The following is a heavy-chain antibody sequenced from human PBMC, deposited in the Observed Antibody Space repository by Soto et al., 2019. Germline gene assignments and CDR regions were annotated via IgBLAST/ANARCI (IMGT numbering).Heavy chain of an antibody. CDR2: IKQDGSEK. CDR1: GFTFSSYW. V-gene: IGHV3-7*01. Sequence: GGSLRLSCAASGFTFSSYWMSWVRQAPGKGLEWVANIKQDGSEKYYVDSVKGRFTISRDNAKNSLYLQMNSLRAEDTAVYYCASSYCSGGSCYRGLAFDIWGQGTMVTVSS. J-gene: IGHJ3*02. D-gene: IGHD2-15*01. CDR3: ASSYCSGGSCYRGLAFDI.